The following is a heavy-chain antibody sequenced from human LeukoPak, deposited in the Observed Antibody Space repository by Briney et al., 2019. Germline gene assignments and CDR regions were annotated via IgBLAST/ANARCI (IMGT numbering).Heavy chain of an antibody. CDR1: GGSISSGTYC. CDR2: IYTSGST. CDR3: ARGHIGP. Sequence: PSETLSLTCTVSGGSISSGTYCWSWIRQPAGKGLEWIGRIYTSGSTNYNPSLKSRVTISVDTSKNQFSLKLSSVTAADTAVYYCARGHIGPWGQGTLVTVSS. D-gene: IGHD2-21*01. V-gene: IGHV4-61*02. J-gene: IGHJ5*02.